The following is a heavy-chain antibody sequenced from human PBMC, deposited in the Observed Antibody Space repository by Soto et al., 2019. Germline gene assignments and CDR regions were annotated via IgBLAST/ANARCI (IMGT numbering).Heavy chain of an antibody. CDR2: IYSSGST. CDR1: SDSVSSSSYT. Sequence: PSETLSLTCTVSSDSVSSSSYTWGWIRQPPGKGPEWIGSIYSSGSTYYNPSLKSRVTISVDRSKNQFSLKLSSVTAADTAVYYCARGMTTVTTFDYWGQGTLVTVSS. J-gene: IGHJ4*02. V-gene: IGHV4-39*07. D-gene: IGHD4-4*01. CDR3: ARGMTTVTTFDY.